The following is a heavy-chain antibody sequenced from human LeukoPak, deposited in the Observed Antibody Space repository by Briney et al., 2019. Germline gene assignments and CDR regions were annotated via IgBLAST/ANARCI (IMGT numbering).Heavy chain of an antibody. Sequence: PGGSLRLSCAASGFTFSSYAMSWVRQAPGKGLEWVSGISGSGDNTYYADSVKGRFTISRDNSKNTLYVQVNSLGTEDTAAYYCAKDWGVYFDYWGQGTLVTVSS. CDR3: AKDWGVYFDY. V-gene: IGHV3-23*01. CDR2: ISGSGDNT. CDR1: GFTFSSYA. D-gene: IGHD3-16*01. J-gene: IGHJ4*02.